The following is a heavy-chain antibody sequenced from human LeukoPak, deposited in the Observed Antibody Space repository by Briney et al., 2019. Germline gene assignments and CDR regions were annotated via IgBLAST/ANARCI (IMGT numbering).Heavy chain of an antibody. D-gene: IGHD6-13*01. CDR1: GYTFNNYW. CDR2: LYPDGSAT. V-gene: IGHV5-51*01. Sequence: GESLKISCKASGYTFNNYWIGWVRQMPGRGLEWMGMLYPDGSATTYHPSFEGRVTISADKSVTTAYLEWNSLKASDTAMYYCARQGVRQQLVLGYWGQGTLVTVSS. CDR3: ARQGVRQQLVLGY. J-gene: IGHJ4*02.